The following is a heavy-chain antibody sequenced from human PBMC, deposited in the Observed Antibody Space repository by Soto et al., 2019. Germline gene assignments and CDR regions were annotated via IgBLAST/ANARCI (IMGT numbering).Heavy chain of an antibody. CDR1: GFNFNSYA. J-gene: IGHJ4*02. CDR2: ISGSGRDT. CDR3: NKPYSDFWNGIYVPDNFDS. V-gene: IGHV3-23*01. D-gene: IGHD3-3*01. Sequence: GESLKISCATSGFNFNSYAMNWVRQAPGKGLECVSVISGSGRDTYYADAVKGRFTIFRDNSKNTLYLQMNSLRGEDTAIYYCNKPYSDFWNGIYVPDNFDSWGQGTLVT.